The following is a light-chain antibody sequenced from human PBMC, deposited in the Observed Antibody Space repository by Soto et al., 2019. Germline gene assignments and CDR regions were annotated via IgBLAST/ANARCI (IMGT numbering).Light chain of an antibody. CDR2: GAS. CDR1: QSVGSSY. CDR3: QQYGSSPWT. V-gene: IGKV3-20*01. Sequence: EIVLTQSPGTLSLPPGERATLSCRASQSVGSSYLAWYQQKPGQAPRLLIYGASSSATGIPDRFSGSGSGTDFTLTISRLEPEDFAVYYCQQYGSSPWTFGQGTKVEIK. J-gene: IGKJ1*01.